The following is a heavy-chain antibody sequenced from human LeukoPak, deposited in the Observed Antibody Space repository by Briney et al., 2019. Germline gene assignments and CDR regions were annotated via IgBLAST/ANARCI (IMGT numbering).Heavy chain of an antibody. CDR2: IKYDGIDK. J-gene: IGHJ4*02. CDR1: GFIFTDYW. V-gene: IGHV3-7*03. D-gene: IGHD1-1*01. Sequence: GGSLRLSCAASGFIFTDYWMNWVRQAPGKGLEWVAMIKYDGIDKKYLDSVKGQFTISRDNSKNTLYLQMNSLGAEDTAVYYCARYSRTTGTTSNFDYWGQGTLVTVSS. CDR3: ARYSRTTGTTSNFDY.